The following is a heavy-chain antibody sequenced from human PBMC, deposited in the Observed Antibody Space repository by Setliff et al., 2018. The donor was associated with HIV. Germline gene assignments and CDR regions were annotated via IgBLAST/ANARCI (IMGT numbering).Heavy chain of an antibody. Sequence: ASVKVSCKASGYTLTSYGISWVRQAPGQGLEWMGWISAYNGNTNYAQTFEGRVTITADESTSTVHMEVTRLTSDDTAMYFCARSGSPYGPNSGHFDSWGQGTLVTVSS. D-gene: IGHD4-17*01. CDR1: GYTLTSYG. J-gene: IGHJ4*02. V-gene: IGHV1-18*01. CDR2: ISAYNGNT. CDR3: ARSGSPYGPNSGHFDS.